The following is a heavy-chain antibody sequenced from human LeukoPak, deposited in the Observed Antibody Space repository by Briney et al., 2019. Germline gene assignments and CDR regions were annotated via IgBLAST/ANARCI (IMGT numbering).Heavy chain of an antibody. D-gene: IGHD3-22*01. CDR1: GGSISSGDYY. Sequence: PSETLSLTCTVSGGSISSGDYYWSWIRQPPGKGLEWIGYIYYSGSTYYNPSLKSRVTISVDTSKNQFSLKLSSVTAADTAVYYCARWISSYYWYYFDYWGQGTLVTVSS. CDR2: IYYSGST. J-gene: IGHJ4*02. V-gene: IGHV4-30-4*08. CDR3: ARWISSYYWYYFDY.